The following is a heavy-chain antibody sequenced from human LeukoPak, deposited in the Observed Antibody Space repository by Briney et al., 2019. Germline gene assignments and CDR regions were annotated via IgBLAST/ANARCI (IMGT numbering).Heavy chain of an antibody. Sequence: SHTLSLTCAISGDSVSSNSAPWHWIRQPPSRGLEWLGKTYYRSKWYNEYAESVKSRITINPDTSKNQLSLQLNSVTPEDTAVYYCARLVGYGQVDYWGQGTLVIVSS. CDR3: ARLVGYGQVDY. V-gene: IGHV6-1*01. CDR2: TYYRSKWYN. CDR1: GDSVSSNSAP. J-gene: IGHJ4*02. D-gene: IGHD6-13*01.